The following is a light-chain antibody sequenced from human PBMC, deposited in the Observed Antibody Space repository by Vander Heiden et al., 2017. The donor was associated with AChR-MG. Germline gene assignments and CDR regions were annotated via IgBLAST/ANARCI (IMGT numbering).Light chain of an antibody. Sequence: QSVLTQPPSVSGAPGQRVTSSCTGSSSNIGAGLYGHWYQQLPGTAPKHLIYGNSKRPSGGPDRFSGSKSGTSASLAITGLQAEDEADYYCQSYDSSLSGAVFGGGTKLTVL. J-gene: IGLJ3*02. CDR2: GNS. CDR1: SSNIGAGLY. CDR3: QSYDSSLSGAV. V-gene: IGLV1-40*01.